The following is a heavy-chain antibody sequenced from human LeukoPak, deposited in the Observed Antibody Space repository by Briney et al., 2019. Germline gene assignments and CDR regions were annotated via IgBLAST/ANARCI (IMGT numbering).Heavy chain of an antibody. V-gene: IGHV4-38-2*02. Sequence: SETLSLTCTVSGYSISGGYYWGWFRQPPGKGREWFGNTYHVGSASYNPPLKSRFTISVDRPRNQSPLRLSLVPAPATAVNSFARTYYGDNWFDPWGQGTLVTVSS. D-gene: IGHD3-10*01. CDR2: TYHVGSA. J-gene: IGHJ5*02. CDR3: ARTYYGDNWFDP. CDR1: GYSISGGYY.